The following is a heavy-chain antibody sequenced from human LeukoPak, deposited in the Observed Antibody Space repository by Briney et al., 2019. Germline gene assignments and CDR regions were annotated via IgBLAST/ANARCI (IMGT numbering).Heavy chain of an antibody. Sequence: GGSLRLSCAASGFSFKSYGMHWIRQTPGKGLEWVAVAWYDEKNKSYADSVKGRFTISRDNSKETLYLHMSRLRAEDTAVYYCAKGYYDSSGYFWYYFDYWGQGTLVTVSS. J-gene: IGHJ4*02. CDR3: AKGYYDSSGYFWYYFDY. D-gene: IGHD3-22*01. CDR1: GFSFKSYG. V-gene: IGHV3-33*06. CDR2: AWYDEKNK.